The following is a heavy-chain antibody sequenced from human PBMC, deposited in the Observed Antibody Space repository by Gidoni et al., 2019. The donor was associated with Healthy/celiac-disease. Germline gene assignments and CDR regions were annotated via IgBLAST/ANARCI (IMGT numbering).Heavy chain of an antibody. J-gene: IGHJ4*02. V-gene: IGHV4-31*03. CDR1: GGSISSGGYY. D-gene: IGHD3-9*01. Sequence: QVQLQESGPGLVTPSQTLSLTCTVSGGSISSGGYYWSWIRQHPGKGLEWIGYIYYSGSTYYNPSLKSRVTISVDTSKNQFSLKLSSVTAADTAVYYCAREGVSYFGIDYWGQGTLVTVSS. CDR2: IYYSGST. CDR3: AREGVSYFGIDY.